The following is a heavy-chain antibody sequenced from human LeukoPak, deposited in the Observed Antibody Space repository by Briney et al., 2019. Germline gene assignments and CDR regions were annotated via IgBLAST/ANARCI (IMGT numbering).Heavy chain of an antibody. Sequence: GASVKVSCKASGYTFTSYDINWVRQATGQGLEWMGLMNPNSGNTGYAQKFQGRVTMTRDTSISTAYMELSSLISDDTAVYYCARGHSSGWYWGQGTLVTVSS. D-gene: IGHD6-19*01. CDR1: GYTFTSYD. J-gene: IGHJ4*02. CDR2: MNPNSGNT. CDR3: ARGHSSGWY. V-gene: IGHV1-8*01.